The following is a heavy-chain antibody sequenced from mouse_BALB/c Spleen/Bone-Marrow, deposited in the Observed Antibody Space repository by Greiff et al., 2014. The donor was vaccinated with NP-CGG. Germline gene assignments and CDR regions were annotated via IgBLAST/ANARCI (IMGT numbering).Heavy chain of an antibody. CDR2: IYPGDGDT. CDR1: GYTFSSYW. V-gene: IGHV1-87*01. CDR3: ARGAYYRYDGFAY. Sequence: VQLQQSGAELARPGASVKLSCKASGYTFSSYWMQWVKQRPGQGLEWIGSIYPGDGDTRYTQKFKGKARLTADKSSSTAYMQLSSLASEDSAVYYCARGAYYRYDGFAYWGQGTLVTVSA. J-gene: IGHJ3*01. D-gene: IGHD2-14*01.